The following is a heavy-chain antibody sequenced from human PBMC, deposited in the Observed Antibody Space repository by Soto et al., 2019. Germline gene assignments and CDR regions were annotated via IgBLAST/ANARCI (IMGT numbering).Heavy chain of an antibody. Sequence: GGSLRLSCAASGFTVSSNYMSWVRQAPGKGLEWVSVIYSGGSTYYADSVKGRFTISRDNSKNTLYLQMNSLRAEDTAVYYCARDNMPLSPASGPDYYYYYGMDVWGQGTTVTVSS. D-gene: IGHD2-2*01. CDR3: ARDNMPLSPASGPDYYYYYGMDV. CDR1: GFTVSSNY. V-gene: IGHV3-53*01. J-gene: IGHJ6*02. CDR2: IYSGGST.